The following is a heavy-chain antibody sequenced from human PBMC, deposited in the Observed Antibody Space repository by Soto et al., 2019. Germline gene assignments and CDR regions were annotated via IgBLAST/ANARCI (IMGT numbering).Heavy chain of an antibody. CDR3: AGLKYLHSRDYLVH. CDR2: IHNSGSP. V-gene: IGHV4-30-4*01. CDR1: GASIYNGGYF. J-gene: IGHJ4*02. D-gene: IGHD3-22*01. Sequence: PSETLSLTCSVSGASIYNGGYFWSWIRQSPGKGLEWIGHIHNSGSPYNNPSLKGRVTISADTSMNQFSLALTSVTAADTAMYYSAGLKYLHSRDYLVHWGQGT.